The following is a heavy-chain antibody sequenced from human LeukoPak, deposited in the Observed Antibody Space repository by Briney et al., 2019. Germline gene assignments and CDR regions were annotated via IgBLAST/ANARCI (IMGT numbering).Heavy chain of an antibody. CDR2: ISAYSGNT. CDR1: GYTFTSYG. CDR3: GRYCSGGSCYFSSIDY. Sequence: GASVKVSCKASGYTFTSYGISWVRQAPGQGLEWMGWISAYSGNTNYAQKLQGRVTMTTDTSTSTAYMELRSLRSDDTAVYYCGRYCSGGSCYFSSIDYWGQGILVTVSS. V-gene: IGHV1-18*01. D-gene: IGHD2-15*01. J-gene: IGHJ4*02.